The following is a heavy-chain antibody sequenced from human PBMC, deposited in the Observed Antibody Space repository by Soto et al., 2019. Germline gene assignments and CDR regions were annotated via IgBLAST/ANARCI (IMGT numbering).Heavy chain of an antibody. Sequence: EVQLVESGGGLVQPGGSLRLSCAASGFTFGSYSMNWVRQAPGKGLEWVSYIRSSSSTIYYADSVEGRFTISRDNAKNSLYLQMNSLRAEDTAVYYCAKDGGYSYGPYDYWGQGTLVTVSS. CDR3: AKDGGYSYGPYDY. CDR2: IRSSSSTI. CDR1: GFTFGSYS. J-gene: IGHJ4*02. V-gene: IGHV3-48*01. D-gene: IGHD5-18*01.